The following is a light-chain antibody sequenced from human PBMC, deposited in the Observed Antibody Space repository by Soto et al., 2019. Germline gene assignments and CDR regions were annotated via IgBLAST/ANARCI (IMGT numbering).Light chain of an antibody. Sequence: EIVMTQSPATLSVSPGERATISCRASQRVSNKLAWYQQKPGQAPRLLIYDVSTRATGSPARFSGSGSGTEFTLTISSLQSEDFEVYCCQQHHIWPQTFGQGTKVEIK. CDR2: DVS. CDR1: QRVSNK. J-gene: IGKJ1*01. CDR3: QQHHIWPQT. V-gene: IGKV3-15*01.